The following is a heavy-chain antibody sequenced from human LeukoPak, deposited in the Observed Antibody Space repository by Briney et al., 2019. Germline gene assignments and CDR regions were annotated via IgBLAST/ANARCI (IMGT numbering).Heavy chain of an antibody. CDR3: ARGLKLVVVPAATTTFDY. Sequence: SSETLSLTCAVYGWSFSGYYWSWIRQPPGKGLEWIGEINHSGSTNYNPSLKSRVTISVDTSKNQFSLKLSSVTAADTAVYYCARGLKLVVVPAATTTFDYWGQGTLVTVSS. CDR2: INHSGST. CDR1: GWSFSGYY. D-gene: IGHD2-2*01. J-gene: IGHJ4*02. V-gene: IGHV4-34*01.